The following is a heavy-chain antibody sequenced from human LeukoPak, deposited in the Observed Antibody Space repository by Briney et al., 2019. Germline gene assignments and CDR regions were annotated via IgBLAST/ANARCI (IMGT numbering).Heavy chain of an antibody. CDR3: ARLRCSGGDCYSSPGLSD. Sequence: GASVKVSCKASGYTFTSYGISWVRQAPGQGLEWMGWISTYNGNTNYAQKLQDRVTMTTDTSTSTAYMELRSLRSDETAVYYCARLRCSGGDCYSSPGLSDWGQGTLVTVSS. J-gene: IGHJ4*02. CDR1: GYTFTSYG. V-gene: IGHV1-18*01. CDR2: ISTYNGNT. D-gene: IGHD2-21*02.